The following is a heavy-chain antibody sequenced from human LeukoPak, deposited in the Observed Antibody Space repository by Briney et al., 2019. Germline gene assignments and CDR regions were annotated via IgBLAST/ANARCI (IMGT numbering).Heavy chain of an antibody. V-gene: IGHV3-48*04. CDR3: ARGRPRRCY. Sequence: GSLRLSCAASGFTFSNYAMSWVRQAPGKGLEWVSYISSSSSTIYYADSVKGRFTISRDNAKNSLYLQMNSLRAEDTAVYYCARGRPRRCYWGQGTLVTVSS. J-gene: IGHJ4*02. CDR1: GFTFSNYA. CDR2: ISSSSSTI.